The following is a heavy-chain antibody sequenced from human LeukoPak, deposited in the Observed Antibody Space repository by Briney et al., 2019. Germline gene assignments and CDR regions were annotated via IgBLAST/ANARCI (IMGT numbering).Heavy chain of an antibody. CDR1: GFTFSGSA. J-gene: IGHJ4*02. Sequence: PGGSLRLSCAASGFTFSGSAMHWVRQASGKGLEWVGRIRSKANSYATAYAASVKGRFTISRDDSKNTAYLQMNSLKTEDTAVYYCTRPWCTNGECYWWAFDYWGQGTLVTVSS. D-gene: IGHD2-8*01. CDR2: IRSKANSYAT. CDR3: TRPWCTNGECYWWAFDY. V-gene: IGHV3-73*01.